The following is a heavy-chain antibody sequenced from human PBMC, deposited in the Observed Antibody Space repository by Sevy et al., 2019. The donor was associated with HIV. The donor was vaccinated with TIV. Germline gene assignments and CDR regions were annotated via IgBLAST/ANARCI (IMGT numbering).Heavy chain of an antibody. CDR2: ISSSSSTI. V-gene: IGHV3-48*02. CDR1: GFTFSSYS. CDR3: ARDIGYPLNWFDP. Sequence: GGSLRLSCAASGFTFSSYSMNWVRQAPGKGLEWVSYISSSSSTIYYADSVKGRFTISRDNAQNSLYLQMNSRRDEDTAVYYCARDIGYPLNWFDPWGQGTLVTVSS. J-gene: IGHJ5*02. D-gene: IGHD5-18*01.